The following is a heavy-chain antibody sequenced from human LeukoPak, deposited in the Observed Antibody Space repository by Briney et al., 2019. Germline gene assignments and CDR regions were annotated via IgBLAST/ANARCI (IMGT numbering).Heavy chain of an antibody. J-gene: IGHJ3*02. Sequence: PGRSLRLSCAASGFTFRNYGMHWVRQAPGKGLEWVAVISYEENNKFYLDSLKGRLTISRDNSKNTLFLQMDSLRVEDTGVYYCARASGSGHYYDALDIWGRGAMVTVSS. CDR3: ARASGSGHYYDALDI. CDR1: GFTFRNYG. D-gene: IGHD3-10*01. V-gene: IGHV3-30*03. CDR2: ISYEENNK.